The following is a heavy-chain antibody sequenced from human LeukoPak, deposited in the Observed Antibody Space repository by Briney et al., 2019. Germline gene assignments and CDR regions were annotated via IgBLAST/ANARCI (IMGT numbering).Heavy chain of an antibody. V-gene: IGHV4-38-2*01. CDR2: IYHSGST. CDR1: GYSISSGYY. Sequence: SETLSLTCAVSGYSISSGYYWGWIRQPPVKGLEWIGSIYHSGSTYYNPSLKSRVTISVDTSKNQFSLKLSSVTAADTAVYYCARHYRSEWLPYFDYWGQGTLVTVSS. J-gene: IGHJ4*02. CDR3: ARHYRSEWLPYFDY. D-gene: IGHD3-3*01.